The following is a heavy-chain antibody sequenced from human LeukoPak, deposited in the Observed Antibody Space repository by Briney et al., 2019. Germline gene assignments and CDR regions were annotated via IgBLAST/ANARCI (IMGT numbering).Heavy chain of an antibody. CDR3: ARARASYFVY. J-gene: IGHJ4*02. V-gene: IGHV3-21*01. Sequence: GSLRLSCSASGFTFSCYAMSWVPQAPGKGLEWGSSISSSSSYICYADSVKGRFTISRDNAKNSLYLQMDSLRADDTAVYYCARARASYFVYWGQGTLVTVSS. CDR1: GFTFSCYA. CDR2: ISSSSSYI. D-gene: IGHD1-26*01.